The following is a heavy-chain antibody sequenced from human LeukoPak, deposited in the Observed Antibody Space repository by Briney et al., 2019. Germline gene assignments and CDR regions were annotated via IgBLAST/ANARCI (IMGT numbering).Heavy chain of an antibody. CDR2: ISAYKGNT. Sequence: ASVKVSCKTSGYTFKNFDITWVRQAPGQGLEWVGWISAYKGNTNYAQKFQGRITMTTDTSTTTTYMELRSLRSDDTAIYYCARGAYNGSPDYWGQGTLVTVSS. CDR3: ARGAYNGSPDY. D-gene: IGHD1-26*01. V-gene: IGHV1-18*01. J-gene: IGHJ4*02. CDR1: GYTFKNFD.